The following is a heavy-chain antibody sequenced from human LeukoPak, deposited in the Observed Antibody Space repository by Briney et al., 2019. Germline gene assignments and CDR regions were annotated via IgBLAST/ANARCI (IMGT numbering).Heavy chain of an antibody. J-gene: IGHJ4*02. CDR3: ARWAESNDY. CDR2: IKEDGSEK. CDR1: GFTFSSFW. V-gene: IGHV3-7*05. Sequence: RAGGSLRLSCAASGFTFSSFWMSWVRQAPGKGLEWVANIKEDGSEKYYVDSVKGRFTISRDNAKNSLYLQMNSLRAEDTAVYYRARWAESNDYWGQGTLVTVSS.